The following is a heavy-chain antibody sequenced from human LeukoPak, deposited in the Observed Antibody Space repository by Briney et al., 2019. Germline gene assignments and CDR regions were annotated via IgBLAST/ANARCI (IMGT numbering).Heavy chain of an antibody. Sequence: SETLSLTCTVSGGSISSYYWSWIRQPAGKGLEWIGRIYTSGSTNYNPSLKSRVTMSVDTSKNQFSLKLSSVTAADTAVYYCARVSCGGDCPSDYFDYWGQGTLVTVSS. V-gene: IGHV4-4*07. CDR3: ARVSCGGDCPSDYFDY. D-gene: IGHD2-21*02. CDR2: IYTSGST. J-gene: IGHJ4*02. CDR1: GGSISSYY.